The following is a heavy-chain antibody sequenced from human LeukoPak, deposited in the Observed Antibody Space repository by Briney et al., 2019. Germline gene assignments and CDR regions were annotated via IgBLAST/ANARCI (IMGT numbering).Heavy chain of an antibody. CDR3: ERAIWFGESRFDY. CDR2: INHSGRT. D-gene: IGHD3-10*01. V-gene: IGHV4-34*01. CDR1: GGSFSVYY. Sequence: SETLSLTCAVYGGSFSVYYWSWIRQPPGKGLEWIGEINHSGRTNYNPSLKSRVTISVDPSKHQFSLKPSYVTAADTAVYYCERAIWFGESRFDYWGQGTLVTVSS. J-gene: IGHJ4*02.